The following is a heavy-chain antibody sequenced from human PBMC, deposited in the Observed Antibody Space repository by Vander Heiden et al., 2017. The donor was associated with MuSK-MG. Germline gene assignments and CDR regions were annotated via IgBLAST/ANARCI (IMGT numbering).Heavy chain of an antibody. CDR1: GGSFSGYY. CDR3: ARLRYCSSNSCPKN. J-gene: IGHJ4*02. Sequence: QVQLQQWGAGLLKPSETLSLTCAVYGGSFSGYYWSWIRQPPGKGLEWIGEINHSGSTNYNPALKSRVTISVDTSKNQLSLKLRSVTAAETAVYYCARLRYCSSNSCPKNWGQGTMVTVSS. CDR2: INHSGST. D-gene: IGHD2-2*01. V-gene: IGHV4-34*01.